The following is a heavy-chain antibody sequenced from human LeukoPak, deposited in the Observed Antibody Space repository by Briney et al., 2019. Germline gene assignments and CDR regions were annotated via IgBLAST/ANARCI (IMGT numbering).Heavy chain of an antibody. CDR3: ARRLTQYDCFDP. V-gene: IGHV6-1*01. J-gene: IGHJ5*02. Sequence: SQTLSLTCALSGDSVSSNSVTWNWIRQSPSRGLEWLGRTYYRSTWYNDYAVSVRGRITVNPDTSKNQFSLHLNSVAPEDTAVYYCARRLTQYDCFDPWGQGILVTVSS. D-gene: IGHD2-2*01. CDR1: GDSVSSNSVT. CDR2: TYYRSTWYN.